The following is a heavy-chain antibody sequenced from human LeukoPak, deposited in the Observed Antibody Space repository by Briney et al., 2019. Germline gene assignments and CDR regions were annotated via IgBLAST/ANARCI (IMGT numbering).Heavy chain of an antibody. D-gene: IGHD3-22*01. Sequence: SETLSLTCSVSGGSISSYYWIWIRQPPREELDGIGYIYYSGSTNYNPSLKSRVTISVDTSKNQFSLRLSSVTAADTAVYYCARVTGYMIEDYFDYWGQGTLVTVSS. V-gene: IGHV4-59*01. CDR1: GGSISSYY. CDR3: ARVTGYMIEDYFDY. CDR2: IYYSGST. J-gene: IGHJ4*02.